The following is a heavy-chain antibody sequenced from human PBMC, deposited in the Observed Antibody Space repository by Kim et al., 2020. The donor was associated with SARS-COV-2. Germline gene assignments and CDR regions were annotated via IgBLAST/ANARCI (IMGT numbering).Heavy chain of an antibody. V-gene: IGHV3-66*01. Sequence: GRFTISRDRSKNTLSLQMNSLRAEDTAVYYCARDTYDFWSGYYTPGYFDYWGQGTLVTVSS. D-gene: IGHD3-3*01. J-gene: IGHJ4*02. CDR3: ARDTYDFWSGYYTPGYFDY.